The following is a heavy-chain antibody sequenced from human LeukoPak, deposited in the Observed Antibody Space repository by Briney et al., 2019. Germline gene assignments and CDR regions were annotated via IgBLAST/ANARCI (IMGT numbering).Heavy chain of an antibody. CDR3: AKDRSGTWSFDY. CDR2: VWYDGIKN. J-gene: IGHJ4*02. Sequence: PGKSLRLSCAASGFTFSSHNMHWVRQAPGKGLEWLAVVWYDGIKNVFADSVKGRFTLSRDNSNNTLFMQINSLRVEDTAVYYCAKDRSGTWSFDYWGQGTLVTVSS. CDR1: GFTFSSHN. D-gene: IGHD3-3*01. V-gene: IGHV3-33*06.